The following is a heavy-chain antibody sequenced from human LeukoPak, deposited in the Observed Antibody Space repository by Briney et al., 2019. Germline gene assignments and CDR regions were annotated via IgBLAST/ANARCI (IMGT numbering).Heavy chain of an antibody. CDR1: GGSFSGYY. J-gene: IGHJ3*02. CDR2: INHSGST. CDR3: ARHPSRYNWNAGAFDI. Sequence: SETLSLTCAVYGGSFSGYYWSWIRQPPGKGLEWIGEINHSGSTNYNPSLKSRVTISVDTSKNQFSLKLSSVTAADTAVYYCARHPSRYNWNAGAFDIWGQGTMVTVSS. V-gene: IGHV4-34*01. D-gene: IGHD1-1*01.